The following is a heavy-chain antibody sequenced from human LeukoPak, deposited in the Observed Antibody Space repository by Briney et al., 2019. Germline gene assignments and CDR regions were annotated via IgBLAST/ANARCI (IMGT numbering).Heavy chain of an antibody. CDR3: AKRYSSSSFSAFDI. V-gene: IGHV3-48*02. D-gene: IGHD6-6*01. CDR2: ISSSGSTI. Sequence: PGGSLRLSCTASAFTFSTYSVNWVRRAPGKGLEWVSYISSSGSTIYYADSVKGRFTISRDDAKNSLYLQMNSLRDEDTAVYYCAKRYSSSSFSAFDIWGQGTMVTVSS. CDR1: AFTFSTYS. J-gene: IGHJ3*02.